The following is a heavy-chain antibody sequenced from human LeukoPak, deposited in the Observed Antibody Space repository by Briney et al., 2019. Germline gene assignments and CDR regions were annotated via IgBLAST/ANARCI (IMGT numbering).Heavy chain of an antibody. CDR2: IHYSGST. Sequence: PSETLSLTCTVSGGSISSYYWSWIRQPPGKGLEWIGYIHYSGSTNYNPSPKSRVTISVDTSKNQFSLKLSSVTAADTAVYYCARLPKRIATPPDYWGQGTLVTVSS. J-gene: IGHJ4*02. CDR1: GGSISSYY. V-gene: IGHV4-59*01. D-gene: IGHD6-13*01. CDR3: ARLPKRIATPPDY.